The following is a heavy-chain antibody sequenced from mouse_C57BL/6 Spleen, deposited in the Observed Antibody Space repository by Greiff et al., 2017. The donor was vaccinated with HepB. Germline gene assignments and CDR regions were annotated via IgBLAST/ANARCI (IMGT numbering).Heavy chain of an antibody. J-gene: IGHJ2*01. V-gene: IGHV1-66*01. Sequence: QVQLQQSGPELVKPGASVKISCKASGYSFTSYYIHWVKQRPGQGLEWIGWIYPGSGNTKYNEKFKGKATLTADTSSSTAYMQLSSLTSEDSAVYYCARCYYSNYHVDYWGQGTTLTVSS. CDR3: ARCYYSNYHVDY. CDR1: GYSFTSYY. CDR2: IYPGSGNT. D-gene: IGHD2-5*01.